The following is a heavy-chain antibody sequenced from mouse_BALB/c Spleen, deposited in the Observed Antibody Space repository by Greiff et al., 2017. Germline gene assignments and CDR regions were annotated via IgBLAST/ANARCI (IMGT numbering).Heavy chain of an antibody. CDR2: IYPGNGDT. CDR1: GYTFTSYN. J-gene: IGHJ1*01. CDR3: ARRDYGRVGGYFDV. D-gene: IGHD1-1*01. Sequence: LQQPGAELVKPGASVKMSCKASGYTFTSYNMHWVKQTPGQGLEWIGAIYPGNGDTSYNQKFKGKATLTADKSSSTAYMQLSSLTSEDSAVYYCARRDYGRVGGYFDVWGAGTTVTVSS. V-gene: IGHV1-12*01.